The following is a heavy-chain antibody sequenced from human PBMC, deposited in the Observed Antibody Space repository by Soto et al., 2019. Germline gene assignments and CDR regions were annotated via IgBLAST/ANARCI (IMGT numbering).Heavy chain of an antibody. V-gene: IGHV4-59*08. D-gene: IGHD6-13*01. J-gene: IGHJ6*02. CDR1: GGSISSYY. CDR3: AKSMGYSSSWYSSDGGMDV. Sequence: PSETLSLTCTVSGGSISSYYWSWIRQPPGKGLEWIGYIYYSGSTNYNPSLKSRVTISVDTSKNQFSLKLSSVTAADTAVYYCAKSMGYSSSWYSSDGGMDVWGQGTTVTVS. CDR2: IYYSGST.